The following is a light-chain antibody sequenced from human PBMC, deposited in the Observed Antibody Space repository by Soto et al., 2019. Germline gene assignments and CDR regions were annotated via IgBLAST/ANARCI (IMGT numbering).Light chain of an antibody. J-gene: IGKJ4*01. CDR3: QQRST. CDR1: QSVSSY. Sequence: EIVLTQSPATLSLSPGERATLSCRASQSVSSYLAWYQQKPGQAPRLLIYDASNRATGIPARFSGSGSGTDFTLTISSLEPEDFAVYYWQQRSTFGGVTKVEIK. CDR2: DAS. V-gene: IGKV3-11*01.